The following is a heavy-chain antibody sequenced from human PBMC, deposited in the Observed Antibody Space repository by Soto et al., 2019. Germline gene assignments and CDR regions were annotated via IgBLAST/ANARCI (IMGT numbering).Heavy chain of an antibody. Sequence: PSETLSLTCTVSGGPISSSSYYWGWIRQPPGKGLEWIVSIYYTGSTYDNPSLKSRITTSVDTSKNQLSLKLNSVTAADTAVYYCAKSGIATHWYFDHWGRGTLVTVSS. V-gene: IGHV4-39*01. CDR3: AKSGIATHWYFDH. D-gene: IGHD6-6*01. J-gene: IGHJ2*01. CDR2: IYYTGST. CDR1: GGPISSSSYY.